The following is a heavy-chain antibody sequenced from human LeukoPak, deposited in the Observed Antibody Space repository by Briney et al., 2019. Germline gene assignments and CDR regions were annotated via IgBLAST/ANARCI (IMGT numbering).Heavy chain of an antibody. J-gene: IGHJ3*02. CDR2: INPSGGST. CDR1: GYIFTTYF. V-gene: IGHV1-46*01. CDR3: ARELSMEDPFTPKNHDSSFGDAFDI. D-gene: IGHD3-22*01. Sequence: ASVKVSCKASGYIFTTYFIHWVRQAPGQGLEWMGIINPSGGSTSYAQKFQGRVTMTRDMSTSTVFMALISLRSEDTAVYYCARELSMEDPFTPKNHDSSFGDAFDIWGQGTRVTVSS.